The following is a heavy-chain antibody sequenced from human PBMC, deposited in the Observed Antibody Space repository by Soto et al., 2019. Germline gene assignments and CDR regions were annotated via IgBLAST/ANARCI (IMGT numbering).Heavy chain of an antibody. CDR2: INPSGGST. J-gene: IGHJ4*02. Sequence: GASVKVSWKASGYTFTNYFLHWVRQAPGLGLEWMGIINPSGGSTSYAQKFQGRVTMTRDTSTSTVYMELSSLRSEDTAVYYCAGDLGRAYDPFDYWGQGTLVTVSS. D-gene: IGHD5-12*01. CDR1: GYTFTNYF. V-gene: IGHV1-46*03. CDR3: AGDLGRAYDPFDY.